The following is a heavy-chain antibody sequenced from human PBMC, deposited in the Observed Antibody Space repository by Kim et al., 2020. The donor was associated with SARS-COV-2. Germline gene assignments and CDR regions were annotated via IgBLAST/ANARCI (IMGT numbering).Heavy chain of an antibody. V-gene: IGHV3-48*02. CDR2: ISSSSTI. J-gene: IGHJ5*02. D-gene: IGHD3-16*02. Sequence: GGSLRLSCAASGFTFSSYSMNWVRQAPGKGLEWVSYISSSSTIYYADSVKGRFTISRDNAKNSLYLQMNSLRDEDTAVYYCARDDYVWGSYRYRGSNWFDPWGQGTLVTVSS. CDR3: ARDDYVWGSYRYRGSNWFDP. CDR1: GFTFSSYS.